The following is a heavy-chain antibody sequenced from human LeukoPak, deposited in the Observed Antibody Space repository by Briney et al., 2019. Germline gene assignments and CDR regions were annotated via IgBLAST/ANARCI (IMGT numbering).Heavy chain of an antibody. CDR1: GYTFTGYY. CDR3: AREYCSSTSCPLDY. J-gene: IGHJ4*02. CDR2: ISAYNGNT. D-gene: IGHD2-2*01. V-gene: IGHV1-18*04. Sequence: GASVKVSCKASGYTFTGYYMHWVRQAPGQGLEWMGWISAYNGNTNYGQKFQGRVTMTTDTSTSTAYMELRSLRSDDTAVYYCAREYCSSTSCPLDYWGQGTLVTVSS.